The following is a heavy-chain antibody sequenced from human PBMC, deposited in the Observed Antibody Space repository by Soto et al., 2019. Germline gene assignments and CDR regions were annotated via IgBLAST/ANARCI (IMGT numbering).Heavy chain of an antibody. CDR3: ATSVGIAPTGEDGMDV. CDR1: GGTFSIYG. D-gene: IGHD2-8*02. J-gene: IGHJ6*02. CDR2: IIPILTTP. Sequence: VQLVQSGAEVKKTGSSVKVSCKASGGTFSIYGFSWVRQAPGQGPEWIGGIIPILTTPNYAQKFHGRVTIVADESTTTVYMELSSLKSEDTAVYYCATSVGIAPTGEDGMDVWGQGTSVTVSS. V-gene: IGHV1-69*01.